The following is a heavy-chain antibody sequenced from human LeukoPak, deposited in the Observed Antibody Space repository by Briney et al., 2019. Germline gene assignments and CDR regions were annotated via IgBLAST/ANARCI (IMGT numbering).Heavy chain of an antibody. CDR2: ISSSSSYI. V-gene: IGHV3-21*01. CDR1: GFTFSSYS. CDR3: ARGKEIAVAELGYFQH. Sequence: GGSLRLSCAASGFTFSSYSMNWVRQAPGKGLEWVSSISSSSSYIYYADSVKGRFTISRDNAKNSLYLQMNSLRDEDTAVYYCARGKEIAVAELGYFQHWGQGTLVTVSS. D-gene: IGHD6-19*01. J-gene: IGHJ1*01.